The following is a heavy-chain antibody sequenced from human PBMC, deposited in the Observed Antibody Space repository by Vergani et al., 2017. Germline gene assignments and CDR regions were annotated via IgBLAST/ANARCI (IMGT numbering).Heavy chain of an antibody. CDR3: ARGGPSFYYDSSGFPKWFDP. CDR1: GGSISSYY. CDR2: IYYSGSS. J-gene: IGHJ5*02. D-gene: IGHD3-22*01. Sequence: QVQLQESGPGLVKSSETLSLTCTVSGGSISSYYWSWIRQPPGKGLEWIGFIYYSGSSNSNPSLRSRVTISVDTSKNQFSLKLGSVTAADTAVYYCARGGPSFYYDSSGFPKWFDPWGQGTLVTVSS. V-gene: IGHV4-59*01.